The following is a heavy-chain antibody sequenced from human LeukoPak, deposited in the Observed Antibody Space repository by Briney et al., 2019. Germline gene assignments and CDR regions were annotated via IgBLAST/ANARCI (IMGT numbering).Heavy chain of an antibody. CDR3: ARAHDSSGYPPHFDY. CDR2: INSGGST. V-gene: IGHV3-53*01. D-gene: IGHD3-22*01. J-gene: IGHJ4*02. CDR1: GFTVSSNY. Sequence: PGGSLRLSCAASGFTVSSNYMSWVRQAPGKGLEWVSVINSGGSTYYADSVKGRFTISRDNSKNTLYLQMNSLRAEDTAVYYCARAHDSSGYPPHFDYWGQGTLVTVSS.